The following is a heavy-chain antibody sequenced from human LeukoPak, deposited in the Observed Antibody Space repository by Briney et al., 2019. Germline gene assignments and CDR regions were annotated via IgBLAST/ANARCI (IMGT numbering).Heavy chain of an antibody. J-gene: IGHJ4*02. CDR3: ARDTYYYDSSGYYYPDY. CDR1: GGSISSYY. CDR2: IYYSGST. V-gene: IGHV4-59*12. D-gene: IGHD3-22*01. Sequence: SETLSLTCTVSGGSISSYYWSWIRQPPGKGLEWIGYIYYSGSTNYNPSLKSRVTISVDTSKSQFSLKLSSVTAADTAVYYCARDTYYYDSSGYYYPDYWGQGTLVTVSS.